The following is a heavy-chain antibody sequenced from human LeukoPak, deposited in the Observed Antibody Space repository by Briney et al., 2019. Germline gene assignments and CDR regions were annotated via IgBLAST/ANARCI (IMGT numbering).Heavy chain of an antibody. CDR1: GCTFASYD. CDR3: ARGAWTSSLDY. J-gene: IGHJ4*02. Sequence: ASVKVSCKTSGCTFASYDVNWVRQATGQGLEWMGWVNPNSGNTAYAQNFQGRVIMTSDTSINTAYMELSSLRSEDTAVYYFARGAWTSSLDYWGQGTLVTVSS. D-gene: IGHD6-6*01. CDR2: VNPNSGNT. V-gene: IGHV1-8*01.